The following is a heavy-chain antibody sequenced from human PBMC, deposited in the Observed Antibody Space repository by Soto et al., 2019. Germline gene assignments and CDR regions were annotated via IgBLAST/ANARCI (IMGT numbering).Heavy chain of an antibody. CDR2: INPNSGGT. CDR1: GYTFTGYY. J-gene: IGHJ6*02. D-gene: IGHD3-10*01. CDR3: ARGRGLLWFGELNYYYYYGMDV. V-gene: IGHV1-2*04. Sequence: ASVKVSCKASGYTFTGYYMHWVRQAPGQGLEWMGWINPNSGGTNYAQKFQGWVTMTRDTSISTAYMELSRLRSDDTAVYYCARGRGLLWFGELNYYYYYGMDVWGQGTTVTVSS.